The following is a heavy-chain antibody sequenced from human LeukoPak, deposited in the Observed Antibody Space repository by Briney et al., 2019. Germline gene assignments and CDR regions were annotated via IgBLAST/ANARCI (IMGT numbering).Heavy chain of an antibody. CDR3: ARVRKWELLRIDY. V-gene: IGHV4-4*02. D-gene: IGHD1-26*01. CDR2: IYYSGST. CDR1: GGSISSDNW. J-gene: IGHJ4*02. Sequence: SGTLSLTCAVSGGSISSDNWWSWVRQPPGKGLEWIGYIYYSGSTNYNPSLKSRVTISVDTSKNQFSLKLSSVTAADTAVYYCARVRKWELLRIDYWGQGTLVTVSS.